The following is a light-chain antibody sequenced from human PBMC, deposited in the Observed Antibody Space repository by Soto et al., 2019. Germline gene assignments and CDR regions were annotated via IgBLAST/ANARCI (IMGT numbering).Light chain of an antibody. Sequence: QLVLTQSPSASASLGASVKLTCTLSSGHSSYAIAWHQQQPEKGHRYLMKLNSDGSHSKGDGIPDRFSGSSSGAERYLTISSLQSEDEADYYCQTWGTGIYVVFGGGTKLTVL. CDR1: SGHSSYA. J-gene: IGLJ2*01. V-gene: IGLV4-69*01. CDR2: LNSDGSH. CDR3: QTWGTGIYVV.